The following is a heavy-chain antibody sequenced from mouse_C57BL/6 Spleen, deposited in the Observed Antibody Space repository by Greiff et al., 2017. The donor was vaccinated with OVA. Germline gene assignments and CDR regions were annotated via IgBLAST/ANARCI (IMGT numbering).Heavy chain of an antibody. D-gene: IGHD3-1*01. CDR1: GYAFSSSW. Sequence: VQRVESGPELVKPGASVKISCKASGYAFSSSWMNWVKQRPGKGLEWIGRIYPGDGDTNYNGKFKGKATLTADKSSSTAYMQLSSLTSEDSAVYFCATRFGFDYWGQGTTLTVSS. CDR2: IYPGDGDT. CDR3: ATRFGFDY. V-gene: IGHV1-82*01. J-gene: IGHJ2*01.